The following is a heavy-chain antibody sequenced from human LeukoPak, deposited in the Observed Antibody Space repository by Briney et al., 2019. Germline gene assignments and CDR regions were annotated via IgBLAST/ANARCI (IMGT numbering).Heavy chain of an antibody. V-gene: IGHV4-39*07. CDR1: GVSISSSNSY. D-gene: IGHD3-22*01. J-gene: IGHJ3*02. CDR3: ARGPYSYDSSGAFDI. Sequence: SETLSLTCTVSGVSISSSNSYWGWIRQPPGKGLEWIGSIYYSGNTYYNASLKSQVTISVDTSKNQFSLKLSSVTAADTAVYFCARGPYSYDSSGAFDIWGQGTMVTVSS. CDR2: IYYSGNT.